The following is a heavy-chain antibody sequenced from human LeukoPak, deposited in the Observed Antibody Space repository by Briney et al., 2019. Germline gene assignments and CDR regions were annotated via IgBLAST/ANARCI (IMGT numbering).Heavy chain of an antibody. J-gene: IGHJ4*02. V-gene: IGHV4-39*02. CDR3: ASHVSASSWFDY. Sequence: SETLSLTCTVSGGSITSSSYYWGWIRQPPGKGLEWIGSIYYSGSTYYNPSLKSRVTISVDTSKNHFSLKLSSVTAADTAVYYCASHVSASSWFDYWGQGILVTVSS. CDR1: GGSITSSSYY. CDR2: IYYSGST. D-gene: IGHD6-13*01.